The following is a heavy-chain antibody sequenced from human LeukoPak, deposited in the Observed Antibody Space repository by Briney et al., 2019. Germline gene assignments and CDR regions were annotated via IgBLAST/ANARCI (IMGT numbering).Heavy chain of an antibody. CDR2: IYYSGST. V-gene: IGHV4-59*06. CDR3: ARSYSSRRGEYYFDY. CDR1: GRSISSFY. Sequence: SETLSLTCTVSGRSISSFYWSWIRQHPGKGLEWIGYIYYSGSTYYNPSLKSRVTISVDTSKNQFSLKLSSVTAADTAVYYCARSYSSRRGEYYFDYWGQGTLVTVSS. D-gene: IGHD6-13*01. J-gene: IGHJ4*02.